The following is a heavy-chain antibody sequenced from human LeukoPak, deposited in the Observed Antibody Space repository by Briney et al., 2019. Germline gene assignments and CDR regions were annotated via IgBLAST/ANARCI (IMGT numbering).Heavy chain of an antibody. J-gene: IGHJ4*02. Sequence: GGSLRLSCAVSGFSFTNFWMSWVRQAPGRGLEWVANIHPEGNEKDHVESVKGRFTISRDNTKNLLFLQMNGLRVEDTAVYYCARGDAFSGDHWGQGTLVTVSS. CDR1: GFSFTNFW. CDR2: IHPEGNEK. V-gene: IGHV3-7*04. CDR3: ARGDAFSGDH.